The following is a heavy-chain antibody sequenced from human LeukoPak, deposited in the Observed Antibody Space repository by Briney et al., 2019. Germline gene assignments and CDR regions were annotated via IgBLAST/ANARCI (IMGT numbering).Heavy chain of an antibody. CDR1: GFTFSSYA. CDR3: TRDQTPYY. J-gene: IGHJ4*02. Sequence: GGSLRLSCAASGFTFSSYAMSWVRQAPGKGLEWVSAISGSGGSTYYADSVKGRFTISRDSSKNTLYLQMNSLKTEDTAVYYCTRDQTPYYWGQGTLVTVSS. CDR2: ISGSGGST. V-gene: IGHV3-23*01.